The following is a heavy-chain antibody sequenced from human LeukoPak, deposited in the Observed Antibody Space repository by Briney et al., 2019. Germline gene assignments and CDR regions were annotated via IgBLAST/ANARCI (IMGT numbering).Heavy chain of an antibody. Sequence: PGGSLRLSCAASGFTFSSYWMYWVRQAPGKGLEWVANIKQDGSEKYYVDSVKGRFTISRDNAENSLYLQMNSLRAEDTAVYYCARVPYCSSTSCYAIFDYWGQGTPVTVPS. CDR2: IKQDGSEK. CDR1: GFTFSSYW. CDR3: ARVPYCSSTSCYAIFDY. D-gene: IGHD2-2*01. V-gene: IGHV3-7*05. J-gene: IGHJ4*02.